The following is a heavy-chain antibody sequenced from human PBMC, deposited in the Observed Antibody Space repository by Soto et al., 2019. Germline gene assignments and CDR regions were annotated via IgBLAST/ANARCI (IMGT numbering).Heavy chain of an antibody. CDR1: GFTFSTYA. CDR3: AKAPASSITASRPFDY. J-gene: IGHJ4*02. Sequence: GGSLRLSCAASGFTFSTYAISWVSQAPGKWLEWVSGISGSGAGTYYADSVKGRFTIARDNSNNTLYLQMNSLRAEDTAVYYCAKAPASSITASRPFDYWGQGTLVTVSS. D-gene: IGHD6-6*01. CDR2: ISGSGAGT. V-gene: IGHV3-23*01.